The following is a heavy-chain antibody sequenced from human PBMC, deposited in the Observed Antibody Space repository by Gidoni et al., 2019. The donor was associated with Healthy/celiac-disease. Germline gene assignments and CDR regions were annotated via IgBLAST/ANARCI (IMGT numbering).Heavy chain of an antibody. CDR2: ISYDGSNK. CDR1: GFTFSSYG. D-gene: IGHD3-16*01. Sequence: QVQLLESGGGVVQPGRSLRLSCSASGFTFSSYGMHWVRQAPGKGLEWVAVISYDGSNKYYADSVKGRFTISRDNSKNTLYLQMNSLRAEDTAVYYCAKLPVGIWEPYLDKYYYYGMDVWGQGTTVTVSS. CDR3: AKLPVGIWEPYLDKYYYYGMDV. V-gene: IGHV3-30*18. J-gene: IGHJ6*02.